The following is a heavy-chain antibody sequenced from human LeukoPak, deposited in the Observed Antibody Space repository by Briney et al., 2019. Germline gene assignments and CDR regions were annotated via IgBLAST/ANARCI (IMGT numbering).Heavy chain of an antibody. Sequence: GTSVTVSCKSSVYTFINYGINWVRQAPGQGRECMGWINPKSGGTSYAQKFQGRVTMTRDTSISTAYMELGRLRSDDTAVYYCARGGRDYGDYWGQGTLVTVSS. CDR2: INPKSGGT. J-gene: IGHJ4*02. CDR1: VYTFINYG. CDR3: ARGGRDYGDY. V-gene: IGHV1-2*02.